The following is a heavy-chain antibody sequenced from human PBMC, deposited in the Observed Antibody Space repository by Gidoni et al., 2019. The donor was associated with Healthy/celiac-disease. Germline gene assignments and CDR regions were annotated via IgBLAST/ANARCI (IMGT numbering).Heavy chain of an antibody. D-gene: IGHD1-1*01. CDR2: PIFGTA. Sequence: PIFGTANYAQKFQGRVTITADESTSTAYMELSSLRSEDTAVYYCASGGNGHSTNDYWGQGTLVTVSS. CDR3: ASGGNGHSTNDY. V-gene: IGHV1-69*01. J-gene: IGHJ4*02.